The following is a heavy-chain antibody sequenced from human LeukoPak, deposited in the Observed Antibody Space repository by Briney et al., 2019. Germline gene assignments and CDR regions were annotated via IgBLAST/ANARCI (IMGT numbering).Heavy chain of an antibody. D-gene: IGHD3-10*01. CDR1: GYNFTSYW. J-gene: IGHJ5*02. Sequence: RLGESLQISCKGSGYNFTSYWISWVRQLPGKGLEWMGRIDPSDSYTNYSPSFQGHVTISADKSISTAYLQWSSLKASDTAMYYCAVDYYGSGSYYFGNWFDPWGQGTLVTVSS. CDR3: AVDYYGSGSYYFGNWFDP. CDR2: IDPSDSYT. V-gene: IGHV5-10-1*01.